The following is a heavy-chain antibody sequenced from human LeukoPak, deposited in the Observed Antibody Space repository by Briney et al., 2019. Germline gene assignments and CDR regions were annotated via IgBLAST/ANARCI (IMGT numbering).Heavy chain of an antibody. V-gene: IGHV3-66*01. J-gene: IGHJ4*02. Sequence: GGSLRLSCAASGFTVSSNYMNWVRQAPGKGLEWVSVIYSGGSTYYADSVKGRFTISRDNSKNTLYLQMNSLRAEDTAVCYCARARTSGDEALAGNYWGQGTLVTVSS. D-gene: IGHD6-19*01. CDR2: IYSGGST. CDR1: GFTVSSNY. CDR3: ARARTSGDEALAGNY.